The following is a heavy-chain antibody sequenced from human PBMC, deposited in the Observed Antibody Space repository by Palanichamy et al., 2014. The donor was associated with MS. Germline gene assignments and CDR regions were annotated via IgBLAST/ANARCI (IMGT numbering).Heavy chain of an antibody. D-gene: IGHD3-22*01. CDR2: IYHSGST. CDR3: ARVSYYDSSGYYYDFDY. CDR1: GYSISSGYY. Sequence: QVQLQESGPGLVKPSETLSLTCTVSGYSISSGYYWGWIRQPPGKGLEWIGSIYHSGSTHYNPSLKSRVTISVDTSKNQFSLKLSSVTAADTAVYYCARVSYYDSSGYYYDFDYWGQGTLVTVSS. V-gene: IGHV4-38-2*02. J-gene: IGHJ4*02.